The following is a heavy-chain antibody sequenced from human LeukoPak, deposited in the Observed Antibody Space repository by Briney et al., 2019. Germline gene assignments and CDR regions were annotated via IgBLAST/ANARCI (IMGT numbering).Heavy chain of an antibody. J-gene: IGHJ4*02. V-gene: IGHV3-30*14. CDR2: ISYDGRQK. CDR3: TRVYLERLTAGYFDH. CDR1: GFTFSTYA. Sequence: GRSQTLSCAASGFTFSTYAMHWVRQAPGKGLEWVAVISYDGRQKYYADSVKGRFTISRDNSKNTLFLQMNSLRDEDTAVYYCTRVYLERLTAGYFDHWGQGTLVTVSP. D-gene: IGHD2-8*01.